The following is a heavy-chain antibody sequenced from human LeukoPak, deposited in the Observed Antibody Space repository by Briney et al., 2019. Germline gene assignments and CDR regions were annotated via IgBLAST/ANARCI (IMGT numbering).Heavy chain of an antibody. D-gene: IGHD4-17*01. Sequence: GGSLRLSCAASGFNFSDYYMGWIRQAPGKGLEWISSITDSGGNIYYADSVRGRFTISRDNAKNSLFPQVNSLRAEDTAVYYCAKVRYGDFDHWGQGTLVTVSS. CDR3: AKVRYGDFDH. V-gene: IGHV3-11*04. CDR1: GFNFSDYY. J-gene: IGHJ5*02. CDR2: ITDSGGNI.